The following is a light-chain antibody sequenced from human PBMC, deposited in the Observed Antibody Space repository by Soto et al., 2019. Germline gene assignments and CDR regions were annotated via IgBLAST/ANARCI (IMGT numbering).Light chain of an antibody. V-gene: IGLV2-23*01. CDR1: SRDVGSYNL. CDR2: EAV. J-gene: IGLJ2*01. CDR3: CSYTGTGSPLV. Sequence: QSALTQPASVSGSPGQSITISCTGTSRDVGSYNLVSWYQQHPGKAPKLIIYEAVERPSGISNRFSGFKSGNTASLTISGLQADDEAYYYCCSYTGTGSPLVLGGGTQLTVL.